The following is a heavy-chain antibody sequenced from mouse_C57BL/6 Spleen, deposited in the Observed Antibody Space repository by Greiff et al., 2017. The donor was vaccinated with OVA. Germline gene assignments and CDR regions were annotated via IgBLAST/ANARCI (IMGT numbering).Heavy chain of an antibody. CDR3: AKSSYDPWYFDV. CDR1: GYTFTSYW. J-gene: IGHJ1*03. D-gene: IGHD2-3*01. Sequence: VQLQQPGAELVKPGASVKLSCKASGYTFTSYWMHWVKQRPGQGLEWIGMIHPNSGSTNYNEKFKSKATLTVDKSSSTAYMQLSSLTSEDSAVYYCAKSSYDPWYFDVWGTGTTVTVSS. V-gene: IGHV1-64*01. CDR2: IHPNSGST.